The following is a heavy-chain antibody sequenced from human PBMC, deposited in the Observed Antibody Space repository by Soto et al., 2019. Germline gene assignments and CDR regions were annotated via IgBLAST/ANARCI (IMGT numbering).Heavy chain of an antibody. CDR1: GLIFSDYA. Sequence: EVQLLESGGDLVQPGGSLRLSCAASGLIFSDYAMSWVRQAPGKGLECVACISGSGGNTFYADSVKGRFTISRDNSKNTLSLHMTSLRVDDTAVYFCAKDRFGIVGPVDYWGQGTLVTVSS. CDR3: AKDRFGIVGPVDY. V-gene: IGHV3-23*01. D-gene: IGHD1-26*01. CDR2: ISGSGGNT. J-gene: IGHJ4*02.